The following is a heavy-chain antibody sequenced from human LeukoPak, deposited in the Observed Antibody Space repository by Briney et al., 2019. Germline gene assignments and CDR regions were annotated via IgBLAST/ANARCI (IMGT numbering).Heavy chain of an antibody. CDR1: GFTFSSYG. Sequence: GGSLRLSCAASGFTFSSYGMHWVRQAPGKGLEWVAVISYDGSNKYYADSVEGRFTISRDNSKNTLYLQMNSLRAEDTAVYYCAKDSSYGSFDYWGQGTLVTVSS. V-gene: IGHV3-30*18. CDR3: AKDSSYGSFDY. D-gene: IGHD5-18*01. J-gene: IGHJ4*02. CDR2: ISYDGSNK.